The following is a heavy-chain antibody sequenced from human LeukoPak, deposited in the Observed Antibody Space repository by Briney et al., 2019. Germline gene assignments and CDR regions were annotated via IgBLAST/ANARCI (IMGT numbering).Heavy chain of an antibody. CDR1: GFTFSSYS. Sequence: GGTLRLSCAASGFTFSSYSMNWVRQAPGKGLEWVSSISSSSSYIYYADSVKGRFTISRDNAKNSLYLQMNSLRAEDTAVYYCARLRRGGYWVDYWGQGTLVTVSS. J-gene: IGHJ4*02. CDR2: ISSSSSYI. V-gene: IGHV3-21*01. D-gene: IGHD3-22*01. CDR3: ARLRRGGYWVDY.